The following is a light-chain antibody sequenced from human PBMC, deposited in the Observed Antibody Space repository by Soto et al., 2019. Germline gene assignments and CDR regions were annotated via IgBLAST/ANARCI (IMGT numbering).Light chain of an antibody. V-gene: IGLV2-8*01. J-gene: IGLJ1*01. Sequence: QSALTQPPSASGSPGQSVTISCAGTVSDVGGYNYVSWYQQHPGKVPQLMIYQVSKRPSGVPDLFSASKSDTTASLTISGLQAEDEGDYYCMSYAGGHRFLFGTGTKLTVL. CDR2: QVS. CDR3: MSYAGGHRFL. CDR1: VSDVGGYNY.